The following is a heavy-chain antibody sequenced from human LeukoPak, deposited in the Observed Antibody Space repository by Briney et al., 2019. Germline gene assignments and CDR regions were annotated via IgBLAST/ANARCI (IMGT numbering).Heavy chain of an antibody. CDR1: GFTYSSYA. CDR2: ISYDGSNK. CDR3: AREWEYGDYVWGSYRAGDAFDI. D-gene: IGHD3-16*02. Sequence: GGSLRLSCAASGFTYSSYAMHWVRQAPGKGLEWVAVISYDGSNKYYADSVKGRFTISRDNSKSTLYLQMNSLRAEDTAVYYCAREWEYGDYVWGSYRAGDAFDIWGQGTMVTVSS. V-gene: IGHV3-30-3*01. J-gene: IGHJ3*02.